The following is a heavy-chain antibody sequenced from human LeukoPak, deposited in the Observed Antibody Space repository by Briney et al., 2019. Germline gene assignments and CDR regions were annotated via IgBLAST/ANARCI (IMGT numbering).Heavy chain of an antibody. CDR2: IYHSGYA. CDR3: GGNSSLTTLKGGWFDP. D-gene: IGHD4-11*01. V-gene: IGHV4-38-2*01. Sequence: SETLSLTCGVSGYSINSGYSWTWLRQRPGKGLEWIGNIYHSGYAYYNPSLKSRVTISLDASKNQFSLRLSSVTAADTAVYYWGGNSSLTTLKGGWFDPWGQGTWSPSPQ. J-gene: IGHJ5*02. CDR1: GYSINSGYS.